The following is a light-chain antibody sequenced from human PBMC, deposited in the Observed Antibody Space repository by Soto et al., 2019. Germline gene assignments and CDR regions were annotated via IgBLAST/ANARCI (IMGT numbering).Light chain of an antibody. CDR2: GAS. J-gene: IGKJ3*01. CDR1: QSVSNNY. Sequence: EIVLTQSPGTLSLSPGERATLSCRASQSVSNNYLAWYQQKPGQAPRLLIYGASNRATGIPDRFSGSGSGTDFSLTITSLETEDSAVYYCQQRGNWPATFGPGTKVDIK. V-gene: IGKV3D-20*02. CDR3: QQRGNWPAT.